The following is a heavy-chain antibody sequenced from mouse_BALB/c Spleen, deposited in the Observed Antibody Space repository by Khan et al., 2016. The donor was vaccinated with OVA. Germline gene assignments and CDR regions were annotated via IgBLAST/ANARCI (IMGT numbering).Heavy chain of an antibody. CDR2: INPNTYNT. CDR1: GYSFTAYY. Sequence: EVQLQQSGPDLVKTGASVKISCKASGYSFTAYYMNWVKLSHGKSLECIGRINPNTYNTNYNQKLKGKAILPVDTSSSQAYLELRSLTSEDYAVYFCARGYDFFAYWGQGTLVTVSA. V-gene: IGHV1-26*01. J-gene: IGHJ3*01. D-gene: IGHD2-14*01. CDR3: ARGYDFFAY.